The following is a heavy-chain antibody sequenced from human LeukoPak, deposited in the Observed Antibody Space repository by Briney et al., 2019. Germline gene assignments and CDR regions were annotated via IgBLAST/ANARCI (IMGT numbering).Heavy chain of an antibody. D-gene: IGHD2-2*01. Sequence: SETLSLTCTVSGGSISSYYWSWIRQPAGKGLEWIGRIYSSGSNNYNPSLKSRVTMSVDTSKNHFSLKLSSVTAADTAVYYSARGRASDCSNSSCRRGFDYWGQGTLVTVSS. CDR2: IYSSGSN. CDR3: ARGRASDCSNSSCRRGFDY. J-gene: IGHJ4*02. V-gene: IGHV4-4*07. CDR1: GGSISSYY.